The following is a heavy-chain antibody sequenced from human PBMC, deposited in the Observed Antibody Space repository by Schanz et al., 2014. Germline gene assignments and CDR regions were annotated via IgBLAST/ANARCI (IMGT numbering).Heavy chain of an antibody. Sequence: EMQLLESGGGLAQPGGSLRLSCAASGFTLSNYAMSWVRQAPGKGLEWVSALSEGGGGTHYADSVRGRFTISSDSSKNTLYLQRSSLRADDTAVYYCAKAADWPVTRFDPWGQGTLXTVSS. V-gene: IGHV3-23*01. D-gene: IGHD3-9*01. CDR3: AKAADWPVTRFDP. CDR1: GFTLSNYA. J-gene: IGHJ5*02. CDR2: LSEGGGGT.